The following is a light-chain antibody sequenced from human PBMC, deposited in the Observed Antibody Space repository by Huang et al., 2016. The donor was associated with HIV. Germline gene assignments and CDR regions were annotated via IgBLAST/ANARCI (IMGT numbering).Light chain of an antibody. CDR2: AAY. CDR3: QQSYNTPLT. CDR1: QSISNY. Sequence: DIQMTHSPSSLSASVGDTVTITCRASQSISNYLNWYQQKPGKAPKLLVYAAYSLQSGVPARFSGSGSGTDVTLTISSLQPEDFATYYCQQSYNTPLTFGQGTRLEMK. J-gene: IGKJ5*01. V-gene: IGKV1-39*01.